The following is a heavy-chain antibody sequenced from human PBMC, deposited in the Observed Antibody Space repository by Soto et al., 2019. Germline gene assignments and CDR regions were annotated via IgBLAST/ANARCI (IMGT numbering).Heavy chain of an antibody. Sequence: EVQLVESGGDLVQPGGSLRLSCAASGFTFSRYEMNWVRQAPGKGLEWISYISTSGSTIYYADSVKGRFTISRDNAKNPLYLQKNSLRAEDTAVYYCARELAAAGSFDYWGQGTLVTVSS. V-gene: IGHV3-48*03. CDR1: GFTFSRYE. CDR2: ISTSGSTI. D-gene: IGHD6-13*01. J-gene: IGHJ4*02. CDR3: ARELAAAGSFDY.